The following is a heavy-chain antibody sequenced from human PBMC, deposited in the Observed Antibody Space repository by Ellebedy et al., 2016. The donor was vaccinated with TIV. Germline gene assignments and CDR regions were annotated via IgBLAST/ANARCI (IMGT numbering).Heavy chain of an antibody. Sequence: GESLKISXSVSGFTLEDHGMSWVRQVPGKGLEWVSGINWTGGSTGYADSVQGRFTIYKDNAKNSVYLEMNGLRVEDTALYYCARGYSYGGFYYGMEVWGQGTTVIVSS. CDR1: GFTLEDHG. V-gene: IGHV3-20*04. J-gene: IGHJ6*02. CDR2: INWTGGST. CDR3: ARGYSYGGFYYGMEV. D-gene: IGHD1-26*01.